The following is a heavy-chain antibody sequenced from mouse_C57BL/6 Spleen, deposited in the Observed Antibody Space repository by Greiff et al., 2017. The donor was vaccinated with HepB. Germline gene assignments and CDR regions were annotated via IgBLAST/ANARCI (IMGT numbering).Heavy chain of an antibody. V-gene: IGHV1-54*01. J-gene: IGHJ4*01. CDR1: GYAFTNYL. D-gene: IGHD2-4*01. CDR3: ARGDYDYDLGTDYAMDY. CDR2: INPGSGGT. Sequence: VQLQQSGAELVRPGTSVKVSCKASGYAFTNYLIEWVKQRPGQGLEWIGVINPGSGGTNYNEKFKGKATLTADKSSSTAYMQLSSLTSEDSAVYFCARGDYDYDLGTDYAMDYWGQGTSVTVSS.